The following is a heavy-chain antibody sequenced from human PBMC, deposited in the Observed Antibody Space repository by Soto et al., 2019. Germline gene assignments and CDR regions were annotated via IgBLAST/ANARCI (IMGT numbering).Heavy chain of an antibody. D-gene: IGHD1-26*01. Sequence: EVQLVESGGGLVQPGGSLRLSCEVSGFTFSSYWMHWVREAAGKGLVWVSHINNDGSDTTYADSVKGRFTISRDNAKNTLYLQMNSLRAEDTASYYCVTDDIGLGIHYWGLAILLTVSS. J-gene: IGHJ4*02. CDR2: INNDGSDT. CDR1: GFTFSSYW. CDR3: VTDDIGLGIHY. V-gene: IGHV3-74*01.